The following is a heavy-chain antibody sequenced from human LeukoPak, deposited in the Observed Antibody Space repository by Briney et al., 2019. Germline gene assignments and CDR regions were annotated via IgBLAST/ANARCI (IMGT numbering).Heavy chain of an antibody. J-gene: IGHJ6*02. CDR2: ISGDGGST. D-gene: IGHD6-13*01. Sequence: GGSLRLSCAASGFTFDDYAMHWVRQAPGKGLEWVSLISGDGGSTYYADSVKGRFTISRDNSKNSLYLQMNSLRTKDTALYYCATNSPRSLKGYYYYGMDVWGQGTTVTVSS. V-gene: IGHV3-43*02. CDR3: ATNSPRSLKGYYYYGMDV. CDR1: GFTFDDYA.